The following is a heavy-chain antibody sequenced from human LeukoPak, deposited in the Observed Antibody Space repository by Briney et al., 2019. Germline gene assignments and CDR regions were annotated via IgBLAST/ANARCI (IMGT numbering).Heavy chain of an antibody. D-gene: IGHD3-16*02. Sequence: GGSLRLSCAASGFTFSSYSLNWVRQAPGKGLEWVSATTSSGGATYYADSVKGRFTISRDNSKTTLYLQMNSLRAEDTAVYYCAKGHTLRLGELSPLDYWGQGTLVTVSS. J-gene: IGHJ4*02. CDR2: TTSSGGAT. CDR1: GFTFSSYS. V-gene: IGHV3-23*01. CDR3: AKGHTLRLGELSPLDY.